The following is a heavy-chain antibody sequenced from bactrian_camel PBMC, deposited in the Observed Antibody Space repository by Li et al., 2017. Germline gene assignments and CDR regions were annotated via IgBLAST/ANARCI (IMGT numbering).Heavy chain of an antibody. V-gene: IGHV3S53*01. D-gene: IGHD6*01. CDR1: GYIFVNCK. CDR2: ITTYGTT. J-gene: IGHJ6*01. Sequence: QVKLVESGGGSVQAGVSLKLSCVASGYIFVNCKMAWYHQAPGKEREEREEVSSITTYGTTWYADSVKGRFTMSQDIANKSLYLQMNSLKTDDTGIYYCAAPDCSNGDGFGYWGQGTQVTVS. CDR3: AAPDCSNGDGFGY.